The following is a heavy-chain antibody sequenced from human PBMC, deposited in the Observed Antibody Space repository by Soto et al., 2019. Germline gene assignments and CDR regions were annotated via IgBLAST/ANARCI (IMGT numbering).Heavy chain of an antibody. J-gene: IGHJ4*02. CDR2: ISGYNGNT. CDR1: GYTFTSYA. D-gene: IGHD1-26*01. CDR3: GRAGGGGIVGGTADY. Sequence: QFQLVQSGAEVMNPGASVKVSCKASGYTFTSYAITWVRQAPGHGYEWMGWISGYNGNTNYAQKLQGRDTTTTYTSAIRAYMVARSLYTVDTAVYYGGRAGGGGIVGGTADYWGRGPLVTVSS. V-gene: IGHV1-18*01.